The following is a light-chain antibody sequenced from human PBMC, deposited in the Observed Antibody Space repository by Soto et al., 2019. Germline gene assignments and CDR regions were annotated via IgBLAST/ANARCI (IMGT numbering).Light chain of an antibody. V-gene: IGKV3-15*01. CDR2: SAS. CDR1: QSVGTN. J-gene: IGKJ1*01. Sequence: EIVMTQSPATLSVSPGEKATLTCRASQSVGTNVAWYQLKAGQAPRVLINSASTRPTGIPARFSGSGAGTEFTLTLSSLQSEDFAIYYCQQYIKWPRTFGQGTKVDIK. CDR3: QQYIKWPRT.